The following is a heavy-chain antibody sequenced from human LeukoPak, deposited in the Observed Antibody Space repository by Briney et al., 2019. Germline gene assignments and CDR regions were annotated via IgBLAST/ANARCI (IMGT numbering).Heavy chain of an antibody. J-gene: IGHJ4*02. V-gene: IGHV2-70*11. CDR2: IDWDDDK. CDR1: GFSLSTSGMC. CDR3: ARTPPVAAAGSFDY. Sequence: SGPVLVKPTQTLTLTCTFSGFSLSTSGMCVSWIRQPPGKALEWLARIDWDDDKYYSTSLKTRLTISVDISKNQVVLTMTNMDPVDTATYYCARTPPVAAAGSFDYWGQGTLVTVSS. D-gene: IGHD6-13*01.